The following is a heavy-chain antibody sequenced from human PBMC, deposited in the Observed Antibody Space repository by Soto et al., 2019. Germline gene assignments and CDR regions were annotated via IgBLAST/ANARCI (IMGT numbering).Heavy chain of an antibody. D-gene: IGHD3-16*02. V-gene: IGHV3-33*01. CDR3: ARGPLHLGELSLMQAFDI. CDR2: IWYDGSNK. CDR1: GFTFSSYG. J-gene: IGHJ3*02. Sequence: GGSLRLSCAASGFTFSSYGMHWVRQAPGKGLEWVAVIWYDGSNKYYADSVKGRFTISRDNSKNTLYLQMNSLRAEDTAVYYCARGPLHLGELSLMQAFDIWGQGTMVTVSS.